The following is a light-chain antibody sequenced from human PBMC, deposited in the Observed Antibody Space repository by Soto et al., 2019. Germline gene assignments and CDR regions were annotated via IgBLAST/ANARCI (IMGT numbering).Light chain of an antibody. CDR2: GAS. J-gene: IGKJ1*01. Sequence: EILLTQSPDSLSLSPGDRATLSCRASQSFSSNFFAWYQQKPGQAPRLLIYGASSRETVIPDRFSGSGSGTVFTLTISILEPEDFAVYYCQQYARSLTFGQGTKVEIK. CDR3: QQYARSLT. V-gene: IGKV3-20*01. CDR1: QSFSSNF.